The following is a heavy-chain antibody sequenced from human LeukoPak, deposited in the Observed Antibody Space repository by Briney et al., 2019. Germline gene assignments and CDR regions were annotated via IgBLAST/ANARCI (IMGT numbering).Heavy chain of an antibody. Sequence: SETLSLTCTVSGGSISSYYWSWIRQPPGKGLEWIGYIYYSGSTNYNPSLKSRDTISVDTSKNQFSLKLSSVTAADTAVYYCASVTGTIYYYMDVWGKGTTVTVSS. CDR3: ASVTGTIYYYMDV. D-gene: IGHD1-7*01. CDR2: IYYSGST. V-gene: IGHV4-59*01. J-gene: IGHJ6*03. CDR1: GGSISSYY.